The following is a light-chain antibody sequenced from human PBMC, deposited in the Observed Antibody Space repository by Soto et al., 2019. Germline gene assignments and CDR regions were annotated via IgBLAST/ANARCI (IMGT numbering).Light chain of an antibody. CDR2: GAS. CDR1: RSVSSSY. Sequence: EIVLTQSPATLSLSPGERATLSCRASRSVSSSYLAWYQQKPGQAPRLLIYGASSRATGIPDRFSGSGSGTDFTLTISRLEPEDFAVYYCQQYGRSPPKTFGQGTKVDIK. CDR3: QQYGRSPPKT. V-gene: IGKV3-20*01. J-gene: IGKJ1*01.